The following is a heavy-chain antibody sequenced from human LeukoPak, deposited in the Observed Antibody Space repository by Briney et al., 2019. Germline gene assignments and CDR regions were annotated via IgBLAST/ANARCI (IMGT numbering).Heavy chain of an antibody. D-gene: IGHD6-6*01. J-gene: IGHJ5*02. CDR2: ISAYNGNT. CDR3: ARDLIAVRPGWFDP. V-gene: IGHV1-18*01. Sequence: ASVKVSCKASGYTFTTYGISWVRLAPGQGLEWMGWISAYNGNTNYAQQFQGRITMTTDTSMSTAYMELRSLRSDDTAVYYCARDLIAVRPGWFDPWGQGSLVTVSS. CDR1: GYTFTTYG.